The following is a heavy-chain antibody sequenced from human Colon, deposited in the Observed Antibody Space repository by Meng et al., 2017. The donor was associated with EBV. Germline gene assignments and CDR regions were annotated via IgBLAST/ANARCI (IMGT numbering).Heavy chain of an antibody. CDR3: ARDGGFSVGATKYDY. V-gene: IGHV1-3*01. Sequence: QVQLVQSGAEVKMPXXSXKLXCXXSGYTFTGYAIHWVRQAPGQRLEWMGWINPGSGNTKYSQKFQGRVTITRDTSATTVYMDLSSLRSEDTAVFYCARDGGFSVGATKYDYWGQGALVTVSS. CDR2: INPGSGNT. J-gene: IGHJ4*02. CDR1: GYTFTGYA. D-gene: IGHD1-26*01.